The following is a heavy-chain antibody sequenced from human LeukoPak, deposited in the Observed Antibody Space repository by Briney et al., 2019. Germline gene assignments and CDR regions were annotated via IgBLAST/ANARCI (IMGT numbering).Heavy chain of an antibody. V-gene: IGHV1-69*05. D-gene: IGHD3-3*01. CDR2: IIPIFGTA. CDR1: GGTFSSYA. Sequence: GASVKLSCKASGGTFSSYAISWVRQAPGQGLEWMGGIIPIFGTANYAQKFQGRVTITTDESTSTAYMELSSLRSEDTAVYYCARASWNYDFWSGYYTGGHYYMDVWGKGTTVTVSS. CDR3: ARASWNYDFWSGYYTGGHYYMDV. J-gene: IGHJ6*03.